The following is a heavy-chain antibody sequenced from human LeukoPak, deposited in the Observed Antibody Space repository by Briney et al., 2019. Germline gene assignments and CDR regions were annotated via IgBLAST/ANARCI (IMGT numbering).Heavy chain of an antibody. CDR1: DYSISNTYY. D-gene: IGHD5-18*01. CDR2: IHHSGIT. CDR3: ARAKRGYSYGYSYEARGPYYYYYMDV. J-gene: IGHJ6*03. V-gene: IGHV4-38-2*02. Sequence: PSETLSLACTVSDYSISNTYYWGWIRQPPGKGLEWIGNIHHSGITNYNPSLKSRVTISVDTSKNQFSLKLSSVTAADTAVYYCARAKRGYSYGYSYEARGPYYYYYMDVWGKGTTVTVSS.